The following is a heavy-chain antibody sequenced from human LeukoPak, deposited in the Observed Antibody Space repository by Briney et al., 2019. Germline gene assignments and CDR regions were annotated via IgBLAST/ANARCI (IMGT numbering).Heavy chain of an antibody. D-gene: IGHD5-24*01. CDR3: ARGGWLGDFDY. CDR2: IYTSGST. J-gene: IGHJ4*02. Sequence: SSETLSLTCTVSGGSISSYYWSWIRQPAGKGLEWIGRIYTSGSTNYNPTLKSRVTMSVDTSKNQFSLKLSSVTAADTAVYYCARGGWLGDFDYWGQGTLVTVSS. CDR1: GGSISSYY. V-gene: IGHV4-4*07.